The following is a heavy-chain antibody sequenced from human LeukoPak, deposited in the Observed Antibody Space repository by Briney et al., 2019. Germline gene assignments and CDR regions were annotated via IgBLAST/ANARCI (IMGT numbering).Heavy chain of an antibody. CDR1: GFTFSSYA. CDR2: LSYDGSNK. J-gene: IGHJ4*02. V-gene: IGHV3-30-3*01. D-gene: IGHD1-26*01. CDR3: ASGARKMVVGATTDY. Sequence: GGSLRLSCAASGFTFSSYAMHWVRQAPGKGLEWVAVLSYDGSNKYHADSVKGRFTISRDNSKNTLYLQMNSLRAEDTAVYYCASGARKMVVGATTDYWGQGTLVTVSS.